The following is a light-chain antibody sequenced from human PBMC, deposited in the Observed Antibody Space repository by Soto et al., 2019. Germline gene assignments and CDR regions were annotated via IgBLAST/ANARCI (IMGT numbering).Light chain of an antibody. Sequence: EIVMTQSPVTLAVSPGERATLFCRASQGVSINLAWYQQNPGQAPRLLIYGASSRATGIPDRFSGSGSGTDFTLTISRLEPEDFAVYYCQQYGSSPLTFGGGTKVDI. CDR3: QQYGSSPLT. CDR1: QGVSIN. CDR2: GAS. J-gene: IGKJ4*01. V-gene: IGKV3-20*01.